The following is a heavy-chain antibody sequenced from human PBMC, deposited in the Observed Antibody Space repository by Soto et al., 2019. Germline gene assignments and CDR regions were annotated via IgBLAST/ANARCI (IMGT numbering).Heavy chain of an antibody. D-gene: IGHD6-19*01. CDR2: IYYSWST. CDR1: GASVSSSSYY. J-gene: IGHJ5*02. V-gene: IGHV4-61*01. Sequence: LSLNCAVSGASVSSSSYYWSWIRQPPGKGLEWIGYIYYSWSTNYNPSLKSRVTISVDTSKNQFSLKLSSVTAEDTAVYYCARASLHPPHPFSYSSGCYNWFDPWGQGTLVTVYS. CDR3: ARASLHPPHPFSYSSGCYNWFDP.